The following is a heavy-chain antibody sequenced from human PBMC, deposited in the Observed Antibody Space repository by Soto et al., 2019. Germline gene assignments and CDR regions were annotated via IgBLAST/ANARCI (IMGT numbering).Heavy chain of an antibody. CDR1: GGSISDIY. Sequence: PWGPLSLTCGVYGGSISDIYWSWIGQPPGKGLEWIGEINHTGSTNYNPSLKSRVTISVDTSKNHFSLKLSSVTAADTAVYYCARGGGVSSSRYYYGMDVWGQGPAVT. D-gene: IGHD1-26*01. V-gene: IGHV4-34*01. J-gene: IGHJ6*02. CDR2: INHTGST. CDR3: ARGGGVSSSRYYYGMDV.